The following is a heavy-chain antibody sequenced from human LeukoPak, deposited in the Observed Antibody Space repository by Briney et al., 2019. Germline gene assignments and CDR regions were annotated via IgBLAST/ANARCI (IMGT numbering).Heavy chain of an antibody. CDR3: ARLWSNYGNSFDS. CDR1: GFTVSTNY. D-gene: IGHD4-17*01. J-gene: IGHJ4*02. Sequence: GGSLRFSCAASGFTVSTNYMNWVRQAPGKGPEWVAVIYSSGVTYYADSVKGRFTISRDNSKNTVNLQMTSLRAEDTAVYYCARLWSNYGNSFDSWGQGTLVTVAS. V-gene: IGHV3-66*01. CDR2: IYSSGVT.